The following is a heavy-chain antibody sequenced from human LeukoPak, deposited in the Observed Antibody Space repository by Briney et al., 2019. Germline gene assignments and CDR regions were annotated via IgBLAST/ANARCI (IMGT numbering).Heavy chain of an antibody. J-gene: IGHJ4*02. V-gene: IGHV3-11*06. CDR3: AREATYYYGSGSYSRRYYFDY. D-gene: IGHD3-10*01. CDR2: ISSSSSYT. CDR1: GFTFSDYY. Sequence: PGGSLRLSCAASGFTFSDYYMSWIRQAPGKGLEWDSYISSSSSYTNYADSVKGRLTISRDNAKNSLYLQMNSLRAEDTAVYYCAREATYYYGSGSYSRRYYFDYWGQGTLVTVSS.